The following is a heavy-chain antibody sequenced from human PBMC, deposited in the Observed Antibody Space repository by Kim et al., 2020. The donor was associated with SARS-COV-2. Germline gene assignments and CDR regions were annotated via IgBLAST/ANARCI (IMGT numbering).Heavy chain of an antibody. J-gene: IGHJ4*02. V-gene: IGHV4-59*01. D-gene: IGHD5-12*01. Sequence: SSNYTPSRKIRVTISVDTSKNQFSLKLSSVPAADTAVYYCAREVGGSGDYWGQGTLVTVSS. CDR2: SS. CDR3: AREVGGSGDY.